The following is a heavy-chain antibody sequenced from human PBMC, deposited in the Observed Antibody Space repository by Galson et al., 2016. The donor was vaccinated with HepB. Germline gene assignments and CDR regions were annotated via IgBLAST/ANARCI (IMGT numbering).Heavy chain of an antibody. CDR2: IKSKTDGGTT. V-gene: IGHV3-15*01. CDR3: TTEGWRDRLDY. CDR1: GFTFSNAW. J-gene: IGHJ4*02. Sequence: SLRLSCAASGFTFSNAWMSWVRQAPGKGLEWVGRIKSKTDGGTTDYAAPVKARFTISRDDSKNTLYLQMNSLKTEDTAVYYCTTEGWRDRLDYWGQGTLVTVSS. D-gene: IGHD2-15*01.